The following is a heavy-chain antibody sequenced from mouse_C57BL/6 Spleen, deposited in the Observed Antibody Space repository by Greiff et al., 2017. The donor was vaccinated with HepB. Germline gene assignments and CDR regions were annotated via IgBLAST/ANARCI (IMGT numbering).Heavy chain of an antibody. V-gene: IGHV1-64*01. Sequence: QVQLKQPGAELVKPGASVKLSCKASGYTFTSYWMHWVKQRPGQGLEWIGMIHPNSGSTNYNEKFKSKATLTVDKSSSTAYMQLSSLTSEDSAVYYCARRGNSWFAYWGQGTLVTVSA. CDR2: IHPNSGST. CDR3: ARRGNSWFAY. J-gene: IGHJ3*01. CDR1: GYTFTSYW.